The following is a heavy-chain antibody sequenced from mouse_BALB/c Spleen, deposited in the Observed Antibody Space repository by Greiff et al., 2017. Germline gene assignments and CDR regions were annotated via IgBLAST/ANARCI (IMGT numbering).Heavy chain of an antibody. Sequence: DVMLVESGGGLVQPGGSRKLSCAASGFTFSSFGMHWVRQAPEKGLEWVAYISSGSSTIYYADTVKGRFTISRDNPKNTLFLQMTSLRSEDTAMYYCARYHYDGYFDYWGQGTTLTVSS. D-gene: IGHD1-2*01. CDR3: ARYHYDGYFDY. CDR1: GFTFSSFG. CDR2: ISSGSSTI. V-gene: IGHV5-17*02. J-gene: IGHJ2*01.